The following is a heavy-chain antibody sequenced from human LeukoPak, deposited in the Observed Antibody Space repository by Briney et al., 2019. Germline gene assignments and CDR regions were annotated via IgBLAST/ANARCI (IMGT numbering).Heavy chain of an antibody. J-gene: IGHJ6*03. D-gene: IGHD3-3*01. CDR1: GYTFTSYY. Sequence: ASVKVSCKASGYTFTSYYMHWVRQAPGQGLEWMGWINPNSGGTNYAQKFQGRVTMTRDTSISTAYMELSRLRSDDTAVYYCARASDFWSGYPIYYYYMDVWGKGTTVTVSS. V-gene: IGHV1-2*02. CDR2: INPNSGGT. CDR3: ARASDFWSGYPIYYYYMDV.